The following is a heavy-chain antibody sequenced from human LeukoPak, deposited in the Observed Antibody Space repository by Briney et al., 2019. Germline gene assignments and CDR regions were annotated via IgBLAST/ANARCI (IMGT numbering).Heavy chain of an antibody. V-gene: IGHV4-59*08. CDR1: GGSISSYY. J-gene: IGHJ5*02. D-gene: IGHD3-22*01. CDR3: ARQEYYDSSGYYFPPMFDP. Sequence: PSETLSLTCTVSGGSISSYYWSWIRQPPGKGLEWIGYIYYSGSTNYNPSLKSRVTISVDTSKNQFSLKLSSVTAADTPVYYCARQEYYDSSGYYFPPMFDPWGQGTLVTVSS. CDR2: IYYSGST.